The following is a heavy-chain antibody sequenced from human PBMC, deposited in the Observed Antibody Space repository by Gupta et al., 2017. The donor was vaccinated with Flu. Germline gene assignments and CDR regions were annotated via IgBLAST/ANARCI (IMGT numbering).Heavy chain of an antibody. V-gene: IGHV3-30*18. CDR1: GFTFSSYG. CDR3: AKDRAKQYYSSSWYGGHWFDP. CDR2: ISYDGSNK. J-gene: IGHJ5*02. Sequence: QVQLVESGGGVVQPGRSLRLSCAASGFTFSSYGMHCVRQAPGKGLEWVAVISYDGSNKYYADSVKGRSTISRDNSKNTLYLQMNSLRAEDTAVYYCAKDRAKQYYSSSWYGGHWFDPWGQGTLVTVSS. D-gene: IGHD6-13*01.